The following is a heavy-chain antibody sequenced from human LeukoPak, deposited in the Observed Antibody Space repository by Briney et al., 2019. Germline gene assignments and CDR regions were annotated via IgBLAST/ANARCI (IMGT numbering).Heavy chain of an antibody. CDR3: ARDRSSSWYYFDFDY. V-gene: IGHV3-23*01. CDR2: IGTDAAAT. Sequence: GGSLRLSCVTSGFTFSDFAMNWVRQAPGRGLEWVSTIGTDAAATHYADSVKGRFTISRDNSRNTLYLQMNSLRAEDTAVYYCARDRSSSWYYFDFDYWGQGTLVTVSS. J-gene: IGHJ4*02. CDR1: GFTFSDFA. D-gene: IGHD6-13*01.